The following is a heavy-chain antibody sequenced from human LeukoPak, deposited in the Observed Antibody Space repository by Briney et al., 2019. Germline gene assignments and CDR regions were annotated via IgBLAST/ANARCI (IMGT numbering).Heavy chain of an antibody. CDR1: AYSISNGWL. V-gene: IGHV4-38-2*02. Sequence: PSETLFLTCTVSAYSISNGWLWGWIRQPPGKGLEWIASIYHSGTTYFNPSLKSRVTMSVDTSKNQFSLKLTSVTAADTAVYYCTRLSHVAGAPKVSWFDPWGQGTLVTVSS. CDR2: IYHSGTT. CDR3: TRLSHVAGAPKVSWFDP. J-gene: IGHJ5*02. D-gene: IGHD2-15*01.